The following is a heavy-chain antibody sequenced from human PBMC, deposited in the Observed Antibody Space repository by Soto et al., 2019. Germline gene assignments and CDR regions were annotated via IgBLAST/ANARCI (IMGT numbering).Heavy chain of an antibody. V-gene: IGHV4-59*08. CDR3: ARQIRGYSGYEYNSSGWYIDY. Sequence: SETLSLTCTVSGGSISSYYWSWIRQPPGKGLEWIGYIYYSGSTNYNPSLKSRVTISVDTSKNQFSLKLSSVTAADTAVYYCARQIRGYSGYEYNSSGWYIDYWGQGTLVTVSS. CDR2: IYYSGST. D-gene: IGHD5-12*01. J-gene: IGHJ4*02. CDR1: GGSISSYY.